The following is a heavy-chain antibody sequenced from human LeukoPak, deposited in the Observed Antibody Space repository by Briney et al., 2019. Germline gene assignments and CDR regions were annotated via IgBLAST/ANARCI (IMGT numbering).Heavy chain of an antibody. CDR3: AKGPWLPPYYYYYYGMDV. V-gene: IGHV3-23*01. J-gene: IGHJ6*02. D-gene: IGHD3-9*01. CDR2: ISGSGGST. Sequence: GGSLRLSCAASGFTFSNYSMTWVRQAPGKGLEWVSAISGSGGSTYYADSVKGRFTISRDNSKNTLYLQMNSLRAEDTAVYYCAKGPWLPPYYYYYYGMDVWGQGTTVTVSS. CDR1: GFTFSNYS.